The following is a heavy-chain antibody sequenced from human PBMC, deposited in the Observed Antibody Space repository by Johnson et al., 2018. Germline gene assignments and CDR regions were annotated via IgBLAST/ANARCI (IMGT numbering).Heavy chain of an antibody. D-gene: IGHD6-13*01. Sequence: VQLVQSGGGLVQPGGSLRLSCAASGFTFSSYDMHWVRQATGKGLEWVSAIGTAGDTYYPGSVKGRFTISRDNAKNSLYLQMNSLRAEDTAVYYCARGGSSWYLLAFDIWGQGTMVTVSS. J-gene: IGHJ3*02. V-gene: IGHV3-13*01. CDR1: GFTFSSYD. CDR3: ARGGSSWYLLAFDI. CDR2: IGTAGDT.